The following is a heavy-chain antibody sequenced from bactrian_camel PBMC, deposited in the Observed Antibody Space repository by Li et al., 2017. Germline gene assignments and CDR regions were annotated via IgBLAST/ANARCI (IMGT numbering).Heavy chain of an antibody. D-gene: IGHD6*01. J-gene: IGHJ4*01. V-gene: IGHV3S1*01. CDR1: EYTDRRYC. Sequence: HVQLVESGGGLVQPGGSLRLSCAASEYTDRRYCMGWFRQRPGKEREGVAASDVGGGADYADSVKGRFTISQDSARNTVYLQMNNLQPEDTATYYCAEGRGSRGEHCYSLNYWGQGTQVTV. CDR3: AEGRGSRGEHCYSLNY. CDR2: SDVGGGA.